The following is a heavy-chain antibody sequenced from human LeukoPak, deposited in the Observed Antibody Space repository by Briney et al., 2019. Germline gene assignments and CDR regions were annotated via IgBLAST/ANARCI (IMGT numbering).Heavy chain of an antibody. CDR2: VQTTGTS. D-gene: IGHD5-18*01. J-gene: IGHJ5*02. Sequence: SETLSLTCSVSGDSFSTYHWGWIRQTPGRGLEWIGYVQTTGTSNFNPSLKSRVTITLYESKAQFSLRLTSVTAADTAVYYCVRDRRHSYGSYFDPWGQGTLVIVSS. V-gene: IGHV4-59*01. CDR3: VRDRRHSYGSYFDP. CDR1: GDSFSTYH.